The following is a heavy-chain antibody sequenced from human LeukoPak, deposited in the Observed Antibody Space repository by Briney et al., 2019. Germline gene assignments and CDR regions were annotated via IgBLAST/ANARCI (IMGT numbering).Heavy chain of an antibody. CDR1: GGSFSGYY. CDR2: INHSGST. D-gene: IGHD3-3*01. V-gene: IGHV4-34*01. CDR3: ARVGDDFWSGYPYYFDY. J-gene: IGHJ4*02. Sequence: SETLSLTCAVYGGSFSGYYWSWIRQPPGKGLEWIGEINHSGSTNYNPSLKSRVTISVDTSKNQFSLKLSSVTAADTAVYYCARVGDDFWSGYPYYFDYWGQGTLVTVSS.